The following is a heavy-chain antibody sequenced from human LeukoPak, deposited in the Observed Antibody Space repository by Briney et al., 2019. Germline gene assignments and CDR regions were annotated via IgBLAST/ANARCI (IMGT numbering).Heavy chain of an antibody. CDR2: ISSSSSYI. J-gene: IGHJ4*02. V-gene: IGHV3-21*01. Sequence: PGGSLRLSCAASGFTFSSYSMNWVRQAPGKGLEWVSSISSSSSYIYYADSVKGRFTISRDNAKNSLYLQMNSLRAEDTAVYYCARDGGVLMVYAIGYWGQGTLVTVSS. CDR1: GFTFSSYS. D-gene: IGHD2-8*01. CDR3: ARDGGVLMVYAIGY.